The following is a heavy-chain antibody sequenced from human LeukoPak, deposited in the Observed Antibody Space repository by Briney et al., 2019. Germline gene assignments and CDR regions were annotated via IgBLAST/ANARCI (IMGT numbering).Heavy chain of an antibody. J-gene: IGHJ4*02. CDR2: ISWNSGSA. D-gene: IGHD3-22*01. CDR1: GFTFNDYA. V-gene: IGHV3-9*01. CDR3: ARDPPPWDSSGYPNDY. Sequence: GGSLRLSCAAFGFTFNDYAVHWVRQTPGKGLEWVSGISWNSGSAGYADSVKGRFTIPRDNSKNTLYLQMNSLRAEDTAVYYCARDPPPWDSSGYPNDYWGQGTLVTVSS.